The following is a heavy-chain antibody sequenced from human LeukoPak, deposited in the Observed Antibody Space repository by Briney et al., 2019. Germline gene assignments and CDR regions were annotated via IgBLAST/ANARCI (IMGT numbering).Heavy chain of an antibody. CDR3: ARDRSYDSSGYPFDF. D-gene: IGHD3-22*01. V-gene: IGHV3-66*02. J-gene: IGHJ4*02. Sequence: GGSLRLSCAASGLTVSDNYMTWVRQAPGKGLEWVSVIYAGGSTFYADSVKGRFTISRDNSENTVYLQMNSLRAEDTAVYYCARDRSYDSSGYPFDFWGQGTLVTVSP. CDR2: IYAGGST. CDR1: GLTVSDNY.